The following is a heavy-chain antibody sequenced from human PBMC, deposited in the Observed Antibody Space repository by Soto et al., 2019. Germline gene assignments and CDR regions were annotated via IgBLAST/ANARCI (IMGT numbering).Heavy chain of an antibody. CDR1: GFTVSSDY. V-gene: IGHV3-66*01. Sequence: GGSLRLSCAASGFTVSSDYMTWVRQAPGKGLEWLSTVYSGGTTYYADSVKGRFTISRDNAKNSLYLQMNSLRAEDTAVYYCARFYYDSSGYLPSPYYYYYGMDVWGQGTTVTVSS. D-gene: IGHD3-22*01. J-gene: IGHJ6*02. CDR3: ARFYYDSSGYLPSPYYYYYGMDV. CDR2: VYSGGTT.